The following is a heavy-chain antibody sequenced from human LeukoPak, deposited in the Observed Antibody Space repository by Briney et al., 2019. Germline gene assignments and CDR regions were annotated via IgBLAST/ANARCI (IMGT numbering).Heavy chain of an antibody. CDR3: ARANYYGSGRAAFDI. CDR2: INSDGSST. CDR1: GFIFSSYW. Sequence: GGSLRLYCAASGFIFSSYWMHWVRQAPGKGLVWVSRINSDGSSTSYADSVKGRFTISRDNAKNTLYLQMNSLRAEDTAVYYCARANYYGSGRAAFDIWGQGTMVTVSS. J-gene: IGHJ3*02. D-gene: IGHD3-10*01. V-gene: IGHV3-74*01.